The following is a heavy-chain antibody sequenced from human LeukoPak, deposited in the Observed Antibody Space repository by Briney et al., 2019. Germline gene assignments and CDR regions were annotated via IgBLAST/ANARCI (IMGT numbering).Heavy chain of an antibody. D-gene: IGHD2-15*01. V-gene: IGHV3-66*04. CDR2: IYSGGRT. J-gene: IGHJ6*02. CDR3: ARHDSVPRWCTAA. CDR1: GLTVSNTY. Sequence: GGSLRLSCAASGLTVSNTYMSWVRQAPGKGLEWVSVIYSGGRTFYTDSVKGRFTISRDGSTNSLTLQMNSLRVEDTAVYYCARHDSVPRWCTAAWGLGTTVTVS.